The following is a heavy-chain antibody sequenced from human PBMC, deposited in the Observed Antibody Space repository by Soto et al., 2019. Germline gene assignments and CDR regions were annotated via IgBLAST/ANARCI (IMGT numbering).Heavy chain of an antibody. CDR3: ARELAVAGFTFDY. V-gene: IGHV3-33*01. Sequence: GGSLRLSCAASGFTFSSYGMHWVRQAPGKGLEWVAVIWYDGSNKYYADSVKGRFTISRDNSKNTLYLQMNSLRAEDTAVYYCARELAVAGFTFDYWGQGTLVTVSS. CDR2: IWYDGSNK. D-gene: IGHD6-19*01. J-gene: IGHJ4*02. CDR1: GFTFSSYG.